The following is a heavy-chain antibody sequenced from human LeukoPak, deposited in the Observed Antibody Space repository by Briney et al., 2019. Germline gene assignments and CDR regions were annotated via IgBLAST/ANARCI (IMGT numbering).Heavy chain of an antibody. D-gene: IGHD6-19*01. Sequence: PSETLSLTCTVSGGSISSYYWSWIRQPAGKGLEWIGRIYTGGSTNYNPSLKSRVTMSVDTSKNQFSLKLSSVTAADTAVYYCARGGSSGWYDNFDYWGQGTLVTVSS. CDR3: ARGGSSGWYDNFDY. CDR2: IYTGGST. J-gene: IGHJ4*02. V-gene: IGHV4-4*07. CDR1: GGSISSYY.